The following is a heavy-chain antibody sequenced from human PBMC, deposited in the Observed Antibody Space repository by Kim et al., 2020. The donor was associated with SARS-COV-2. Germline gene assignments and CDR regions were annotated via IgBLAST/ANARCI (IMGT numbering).Heavy chain of an antibody. CDR2: ISSSSSYI. CDR1: GFTFSSYS. J-gene: IGHJ4*02. CDR3: ARRGTPDTYYYDSSGYYENPIDY. V-gene: IGHV3-21*01. Sequence: GGSLRLSCAASGFTFSSYSMNWVRQAPGKGLEWVSSISSSSSYIYYADSVKGRFTISRDNAKNSLYLQMNSLRAEDTAVYYCARRGTPDTYYYDSSGYYENPIDYWGQGTLVTVSS. D-gene: IGHD3-22*01.